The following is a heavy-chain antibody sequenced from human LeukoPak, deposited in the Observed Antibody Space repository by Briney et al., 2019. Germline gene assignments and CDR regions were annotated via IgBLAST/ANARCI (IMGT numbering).Heavy chain of an antibody. V-gene: IGHV1-2*02. CDR3: ATIPVAAPFDY. CDR1: GYTFTGYY. CDR2: INPNSGGT. Sequence: ASVKVSCRASGYTFTGYYMHWVRQAPRQGLEWMGWINPNSGGTNYAQKFQGRVTMTRDTSISTAYMELSRLRSDDTAVYYCATIPVAAPFDYWGQGTLVTVSS. J-gene: IGHJ4*02. D-gene: IGHD6-13*01.